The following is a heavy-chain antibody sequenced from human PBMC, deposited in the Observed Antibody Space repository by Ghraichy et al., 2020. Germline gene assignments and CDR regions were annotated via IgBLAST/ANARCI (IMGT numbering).Heavy chain of an antibody. J-gene: IGHJ6*02. D-gene: IGHD6-13*01. CDR3: AGDYNMVYSSSWYPPNYYGTDD. CDR1: GFTFSSYW. V-gene: IGHV3-7*01. Sequence: SCAASGFTFSSYWMSWVRQAPGKGLEWVANIKQDGSEKYYVDSVKGRFTISRDNAKNSLYLQMNSLRAEDAAVYYCAGDYNMVYSSSWYPPNYYGTDDWVQGTTVTVSS. CDR2: IKQDGSEK.